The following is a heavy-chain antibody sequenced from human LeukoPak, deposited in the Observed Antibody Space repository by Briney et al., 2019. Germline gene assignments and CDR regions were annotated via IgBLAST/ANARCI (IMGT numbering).Heavy chain of an antibody. D-gene: IGHD5-18*01. CDR1: GYTFTSYG. J-gene: IGHJ4*02. Sequence: GASVKVSCKASGYTFTSYGISWVRQAPGQGLEWMGWISAYNGNTNYAQKLQGRVTMTTDTSTSTAYMELRSLRSDDTAVYYCARSSIPYSYGPLTDYWGQGTLVTISS. V-gene: IGHV1-18*01. CDR2: ISAYNGNT. CDR3: ARSSIPYSYGPLTDY.